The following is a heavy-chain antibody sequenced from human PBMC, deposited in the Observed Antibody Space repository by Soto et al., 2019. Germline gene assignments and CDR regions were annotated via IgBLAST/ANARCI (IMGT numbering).Heavy chain of an antibody. CDR3: ARPIPPYYGMDV. D-gene: IGHD2-21*01. Sequence: SVKVSCKASGGTFSSYAISWVRQAPGQGLEWMGGIIPIFGTANYAQKFQGRVTITADESTSTAYMELSSLRSEDTAVYSCARPIPPYYGMDVWGQGTTVTVSS. CDR1: GGTFSSYA. J-gene: IGHJ6*02. CDR2: IIPIFGTA. V-gene: IGHV1-69*13.